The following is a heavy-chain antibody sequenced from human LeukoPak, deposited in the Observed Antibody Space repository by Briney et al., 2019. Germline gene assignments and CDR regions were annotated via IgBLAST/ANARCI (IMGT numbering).Heavy chain of an antibody. D-gene: IGHD6-13*01. CDR3: AKTKQQLVRTSHFGCYFDY. Sequence: PGGSLRLSCAASGFTFSSYGMHWVRQAPGKGLEWVAFIRYDGSNKYYADSVKGRFTISRDNSKNTLYLQMNSLRAEDTAVYYCAKTKQQLVRTSHFGCYFDYWGQGTLVTVSS. V-gene: IGHV3-30*02. CDR1: GFTFSSYG. CDR2: IRYDGSNK. J-gene: IGHJ4*02.